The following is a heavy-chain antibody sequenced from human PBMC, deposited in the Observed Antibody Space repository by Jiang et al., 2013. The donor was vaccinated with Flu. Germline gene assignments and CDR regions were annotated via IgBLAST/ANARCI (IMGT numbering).Heavy chain of an antibody. V-gene: IGHV4-59*01. D-gene: IGHD4-23*01. CDR2: IYYSGST. CDR3: ARWAVDGGFDP. J-gene: IGHJ5*02. CDR1: GGSISSNY. Sequence: CTVSGGSISSNYWSWIRQPPGKGLEWIGYIYYSGSTNYNPSLKSRVTISVDTSKSQFSLKLSSVTAADTAVYYCARWAVDGGFDPWGQGTLVTVSS.